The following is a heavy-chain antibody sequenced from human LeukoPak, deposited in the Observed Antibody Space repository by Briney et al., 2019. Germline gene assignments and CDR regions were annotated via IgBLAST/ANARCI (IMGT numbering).Heavy chain of an antibody. D-gene: IGHD5-18*01. Sequence: GGSLRLSCAASGFTFSSYWMHWVRQVPGKGLVWVARINPGGSSITYADSVKGRFTISRDNAKNTLYLQMNSLRAEDTAVYYCARGQSYGWFDPWGQGTLVTVSS. CDR1: GFTFSSYW. CDR3: ARGQSYGWFDP. V-gene: IGHV3-74*01. J-gene: IGHJ5*02. CDR2: INPGGSSI.